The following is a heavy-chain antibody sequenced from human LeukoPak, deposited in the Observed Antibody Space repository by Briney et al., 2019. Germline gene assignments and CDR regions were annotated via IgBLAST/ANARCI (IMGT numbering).Heavy chain of an antibody. V-gene: IGHV3-21*01. Sequence: PGRSLRLSCAASGFTFSSYSMNWVRQAPGKGLEWVSSISSSSSYIYYADSVKGRFTISRDNAKNSLYLQMNSLRAEDTAVYYCARAIVGAHAFDIWGQGTMVTVSS. CDR2: ISSSSSYI. CDR3: ARAIVGAHAFDI. D-gene: IGHD1-26*01. CDR1: GFTFSSYS. J-gene: IGHJ3*02.